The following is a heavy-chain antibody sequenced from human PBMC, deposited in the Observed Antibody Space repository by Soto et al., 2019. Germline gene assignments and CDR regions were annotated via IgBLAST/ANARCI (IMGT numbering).Heavy chain of an antibody. D-gene: IGHD3-3*01. CDR3: ARGGLLRFLEWLSPWWDY. CDR2: IKQDGSEK. J-gene: IGHJ4*02. Sequence: GGSLRLSCAASGFTFSSYWMSWVRQAPGKGLEWVANIKQDGSEKYYVDSVKGRFTISRDNAKNSLYLQMNSLRAEDTAVYYCARGGLLRFLEWLSPWWDYWGQGTLVTVSS. CDR1: GFTFSSYW. V-gene: IGHV3-7*05.